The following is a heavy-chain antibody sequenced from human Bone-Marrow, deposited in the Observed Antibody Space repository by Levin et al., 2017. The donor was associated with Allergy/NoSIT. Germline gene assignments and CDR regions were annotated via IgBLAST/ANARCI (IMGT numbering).Heavy chain of an antibody. Sequence: PSETLSLTCAVYGGSFSGYYWSWIRQPPGKGLEWIGEINHSGSTNYNPSLKSRVTISVDTSKNQFSLKLSSVTAADTAVYYCARAKDIVVVPASSGMDVWGQGTTVTVSS. CDR1: GGSFSGYY. J-gene: IGHJ6*02. V-gene: IGHV4-34*01. CDR3: ARAKDIVVVPASSGMDV. CDR2: INHSGST. D-gene: IGHD2-2*01.